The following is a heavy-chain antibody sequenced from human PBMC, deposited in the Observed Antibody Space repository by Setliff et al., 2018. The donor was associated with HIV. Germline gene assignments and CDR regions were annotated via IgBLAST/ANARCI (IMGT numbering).Heavy chain of an antibody. CDR2: ISSTSSYI. CDR1: GFTFSSYS. V-gene: IGHV3-21*01. D-gene: IGHD5-12*01. CDR3: ARYGRGFRSPYLFDY. J-gene: IGHJ4*02. Sequence: KPGGSLRLSCAASGFTFSSYSMSWVREAPGRGLEWVSYISSTSSYIYYADSVKGRVTISRDNAKNSLYLQMNSLRAEDTAVYFCARYGRGFRSPYLFDYWGQGTLVTVSS.